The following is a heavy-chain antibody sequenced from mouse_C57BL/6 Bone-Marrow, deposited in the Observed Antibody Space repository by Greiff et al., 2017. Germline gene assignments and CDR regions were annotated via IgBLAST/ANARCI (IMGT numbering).Heavy chain of an antibody. J-gene: IGHJ4*01. CDR1: GYTFTSFW. CDR3: ARGGYYGSSSYYAMDY. CDR2: IDPNSGGT. D-gene: IGHD1-1*01. Sequence: QVQLQQPGAELVKPGASVKLSCKASGYTFTSFWMHWVKQRPGRGLEWIGMIDPNSGGTKYNENVKSKATLTVDKPTSTAYMQLSSLTSEDSAVYYCARGGYYGSSSYYAMDYWGQGTSATVSS. V-gene: IGHV1-72*01.